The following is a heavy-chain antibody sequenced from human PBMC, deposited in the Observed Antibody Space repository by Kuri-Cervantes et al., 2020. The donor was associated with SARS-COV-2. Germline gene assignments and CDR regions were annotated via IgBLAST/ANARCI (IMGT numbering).Heavy chain of an antibody. CDR3: ARAGITMVQGVNLYYYYYMDV. CDR1: GFTFSSYS. CDR2: ISSSSSYI. Sequence: GESLKISCAASGFTFSSYSMNWVRQAPGKGLEWVSSISSSSSYIYYADSVKGRFTISRDNAKNSLYLQMNSLRAEDTAVYYCARAGITMVQGVNLYYYYYMDVWGKGTTVTVSS. D-gene: IGHD3-10*01. V-gene: IGHV3-21*01. J-gene: IGHJ6*03.